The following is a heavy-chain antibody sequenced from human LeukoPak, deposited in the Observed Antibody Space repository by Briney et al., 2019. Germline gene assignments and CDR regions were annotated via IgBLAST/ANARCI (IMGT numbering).Heavy chain of an antibody. Sequence: GASVKVSCKASGYTFTGYYLHWVRQAPGQGLEWMAWININSGDTKYAQKFQGRVTMTRDTSISTAYMELSSLTSDDTAMYYCGRDVPSSGYASDYWGQGTLVTVSS. D-gene: IGHD3-22*01. CDR1: GYTFTGYY. V-gene: IGHV1-2*02. CDR2: ININSGDT. J-gene: IGHJ4*02. CDR3: GRDVPSSGYASDY.